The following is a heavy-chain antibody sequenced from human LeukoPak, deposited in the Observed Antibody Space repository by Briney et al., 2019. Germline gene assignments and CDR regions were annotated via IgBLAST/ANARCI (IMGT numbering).Heavy chain of an antibody. Sequence: GGSLRHSCAASGFTYSSYSMNWVRPAPWKGLEGVSSISSSSSYIYYADSVKGRFTISRDNAKNSLYLQMNSLRAEDTAVYYCARDGPYYYDSSGYPLGYYGMDVWGQGTTVTVSS. CDR1: GFTYSSYS. V-gene: IGHV3-21*01. CDR3: ARDGPYYYDSSGYPLGYYGMDV. CDR2: ISSSSSYI. D-gene: IGHD3-22*01. J-gene: IGHJ6*02.